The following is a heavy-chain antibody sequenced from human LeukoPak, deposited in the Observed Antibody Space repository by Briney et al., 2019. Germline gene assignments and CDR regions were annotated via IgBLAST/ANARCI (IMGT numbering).Heavy chain of an antibody. J-gene: IGHJ4*02. CDR1: GFTFSSYA. Sequence: GGSLRLSCAASGFTFSSYAMSWVRQAPGKGLEWVSAISGSGGSTYYADSVKGRFTISRDNSKNTLYLQMNSPRAEDTAVYYCAKGHRRGYCSGGSCYSSFDYWGQGTLVTVSS. CDR2: ISGSGGST. CDR3: AKGHRRGYCSGGSCYSSFDY. D-gene: IGHD2-15*01. V-gene: IGHV3-23*01.